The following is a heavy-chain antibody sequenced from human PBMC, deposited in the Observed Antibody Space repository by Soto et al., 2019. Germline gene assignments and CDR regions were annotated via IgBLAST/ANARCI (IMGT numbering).Heavy chain of an antibody. CDR3: ARSAVVVTAKPYYYYGMDV. V-gene: IGHV4-30-2*01. J-gene: IGHJ6*02. CDR2: IYHSGST. Sequence: PSETLSLTCAVSGGSISSGGYSWSWIRQPPGKGLEWIGYIYHSGSTYYNPSLKSRVTISVDRSKNQFSLKLSSVTAADTAVYFCARSAVVVTAKPYYYYGMDVWGQGTTVTVSS. D-gene: IGHD2-21*02. CDR1: GGSISSGGYS.